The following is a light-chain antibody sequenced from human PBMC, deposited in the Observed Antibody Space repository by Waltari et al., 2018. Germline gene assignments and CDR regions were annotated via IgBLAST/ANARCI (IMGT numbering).Light chain of an antibody. Sequence: SSELTQDPAVSVALGQTIRFTCQGDSLRTSYASWYQVKSGQAPILVIYGKDQRPSGIPDRISGYSSGTTSSLTITGAQAEDEADYYCSSRNGRANEVVFAGGTKVTVL. CDR1: SLRTSY. CDR3: SSRNGRANEVV. V-gene: IGLV3-19*01. J-gene: IGLJ3*02. CDR2: GKD.